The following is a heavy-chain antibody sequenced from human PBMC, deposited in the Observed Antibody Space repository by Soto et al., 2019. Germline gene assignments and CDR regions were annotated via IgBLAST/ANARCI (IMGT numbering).Heavy chain of an antibody. CDR1: GDSVSSNSAA. CDR3: ARDGRAVADEIDAFDI. CDR2: TYYRSKWYN. D-gene: IGHD6-19*01. Sequence: PSQTLSLTCAISGDSVSSNSAAWNWIRQSPSRGFEWLGRTYYRSKWYNDYAVSVKSRIAINPDTSKNQFSLQLNSVTPEDTAVYYCARDGRAVADEIDAFDIWGQGTMVTVSS. V-gene: IGHV6-1*01. J-gene: IGHJ3*02.